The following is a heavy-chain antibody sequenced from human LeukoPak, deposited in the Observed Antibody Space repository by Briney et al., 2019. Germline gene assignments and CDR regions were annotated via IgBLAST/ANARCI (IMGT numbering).Heavy chain of an antibody. CDR2: IYDSGST. CDR3: ASYNSTGHHLY. CDR1: GGAISSYY. J-gene: IGHJ4*02. Sequence: SETLSLTCTVSGGAISSYYWSWIRQPPGKGLEWIGYIYDSGSTNYNPSLKSRVTISVDTSKNQFSLKLSSVTAADTAVYYCASYNSTGHHLYWGQGTLVTVSS. D-gene: IGHD3-22*01. V-gene: IGHV4-59*08.